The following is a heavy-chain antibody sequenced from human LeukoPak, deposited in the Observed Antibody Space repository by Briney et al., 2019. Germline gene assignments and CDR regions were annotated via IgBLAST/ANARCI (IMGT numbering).Heavy chain of an antibody. Sequence: SVKVSCKASGGTFSNYAISWVRQAPGQGLEWMGGIIPIFGTANYAQKFQGRVTITADKSTSTAYMELSSLRSEDTAVYYCARDSARERGLWFDPWGQGTLVTVSS. CDR1: GGTFSNYA. CDR3: ARDSARERGLWFDP. J-gene: IGHJ5*02. V-gene: IGHV1-69*06. D-gene: IGHD3-16*01. CDR2: IIPIFGTA.